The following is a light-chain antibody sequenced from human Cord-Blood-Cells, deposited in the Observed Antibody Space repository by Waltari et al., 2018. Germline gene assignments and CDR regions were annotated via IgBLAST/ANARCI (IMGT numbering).Light chain of an antibody. CDR1: SSDVGGYNY. Sequence: QSALTQPASVSGSPGLSITISCTGTSSDVGGYNYVSWYQQHPGKAPKLMIYEVSNRPSGVSNRFSGSKSGNTASLTISGLQAEDEADYYCSSYTSSSTSCYVFGTGTKVTVL. CDR2: EVS. J-gene: IGLJ1*01. V-gene: IGLV2-14*01. CDR3: SSYTSSSTSCYV.